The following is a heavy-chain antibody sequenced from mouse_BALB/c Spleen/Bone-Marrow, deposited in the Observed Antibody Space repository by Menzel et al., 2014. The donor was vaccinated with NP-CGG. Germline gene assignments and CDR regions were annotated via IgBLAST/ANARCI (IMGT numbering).Heavy chain of an antibody. CDR2: IDPSDSYT. V-gene: IGHV1S127*01. CDR1: GYTFTSYW. J-gene: IGHJ4*01. CDR3: TRRGYYAMHY. Sequence: VQLQQSGAELVKPGASVKMSCKASGYTFTSYWMHWVKQRPGQGLEWIGVIDPSDSYTSYNQKFKGKATLTVDTSSSTAYMQLSSLTSEDSAVYYCTRRGYYAMHYWGQGTSVTVSS.